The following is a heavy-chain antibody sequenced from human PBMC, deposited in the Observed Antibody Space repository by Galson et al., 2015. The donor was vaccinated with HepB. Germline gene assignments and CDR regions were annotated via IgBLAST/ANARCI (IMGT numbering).Heavy chain of an antibody. CDR3: AKVPGDRSVFDY. V-gene: IGHV3-30*02. J-gene: IGHJ4*02. CDR1: GFSIRNYG. D-gene: IGHD3-16*01. CDR2: TPYDRDNK. Sequence: PLRLSCAASGFSIRNYGMHWVRQAPGKGLEWVAFTPYDRDNKSYGDSVKGRFTVSRDNSRHTLYLHMDSLEVEDTAVYYCAKVPGDRSVFDYWGQGTLVTVSS.